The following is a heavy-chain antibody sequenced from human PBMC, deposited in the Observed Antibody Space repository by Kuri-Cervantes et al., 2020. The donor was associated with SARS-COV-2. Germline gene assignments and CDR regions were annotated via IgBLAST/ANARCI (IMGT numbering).Heavy chain of an antibody. V-gene: IGHV4-39*07. CDR1: GGSISSSSYY. CDR3: AREKGDCSSTSCSDISFDY. D-gene: IGHD2-2*01. Sequence: GSLRLSCTVSGGSISSSSYYWGWIRQPPGKGLEWIGSIYYSGSTYYNPSLKSRVTISVDTSKNQFSLKLSSVTAADTAVYYCAREKGDCSSTSCSDISFDYWGQGTLVTVSS. J-gene: IGHJ4*02. CDR2: IYYSGST.